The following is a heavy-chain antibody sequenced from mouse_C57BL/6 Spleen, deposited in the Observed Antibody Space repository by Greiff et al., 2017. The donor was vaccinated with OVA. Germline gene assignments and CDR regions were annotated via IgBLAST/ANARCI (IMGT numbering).Heavy chain of an antibody. CDR3: ARYESNCFDY. D-gene: IGHD2-5*01. CDR2: IDPSDSYS. CDR1: GYTFTSYW. J-gene: IGHJ2*01. Sequence: QVQLQQPGAELVKPGASVKLSCKASGYTFTSYWMQWVKQRPGQGLEWIGEIDPSDSYSTYNQKFKGKATLTVDTSSSTAYMQLSSLTSEDSAVYYCARYESNCFDYWGQGTTLTVSS. V-gene: IGHV1-50*01.